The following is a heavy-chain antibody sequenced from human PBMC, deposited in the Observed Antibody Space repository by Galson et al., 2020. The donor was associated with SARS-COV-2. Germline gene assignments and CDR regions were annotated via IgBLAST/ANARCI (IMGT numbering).Heavy chain of an antibody. V-gene: IGHV1-8*01. J-gene: IGHJ3*02. CDR3: ARGPQWYYDILTGYILDAFDI. CDR1: GYTLTELS. CDR2: MNPNSGNT. Sequence: ASVKVSCKVSGYTLTELSMHWVRQAPGKGLEWMGWMNPNSGNTGYAQKFQGRVTMTRNTSISTAYMELSSLRSEDTAVYYCARGPQWYYDILTGYILDAFDIWGQGTMVTVSS. D-gene: IGHD3-9*01.